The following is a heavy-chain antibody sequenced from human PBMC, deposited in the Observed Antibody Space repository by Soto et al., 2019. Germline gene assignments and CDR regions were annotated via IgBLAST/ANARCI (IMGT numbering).Heavy chain of an antibody. CDR1: GFTFSSYG. D-gene: IGHD4-4*01. J-gene: IGHJ6*03. V-gene: IGHV3-30*18. CDR3: AKSPHFVPPTTVTPGPERKLNYYYYYYMDV. Sequence: GGSLRLSCTASGFTFSSYGMHWVRQAPGKGLEWVAVISYDGSNKYYADSVKGRFTISRDNSKNTLYLQMNSLRAEDTAVYYCAKSPHFVPPTTVTPGPERKLNYYYYYYMDVWGKGTTVTVSS. CDR2: ISYDGSNK.